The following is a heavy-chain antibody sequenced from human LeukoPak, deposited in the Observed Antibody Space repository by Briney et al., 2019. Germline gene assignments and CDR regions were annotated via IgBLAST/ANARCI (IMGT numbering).Heavy chain of an antibody. V-gene: IGHV3-23*01. Sequence: GGSLRLSCAASGFTFSSYAMSWVRQAPGKRLEWVSGISGGGGSTYYADSVKGRFTISRDNSKNTLYLQMNSLRAEDTAVYYCARDPRITIFGVVIIGGNFDYWGQGTLVTVSS. J-gene: IGHJ4*02. CDR2: ISGGGGST. CDR1: GFTFSSYA. CDR3: ARDPRITIFGVVIIGGNFDY. D-gene: IGHD3-3*01.